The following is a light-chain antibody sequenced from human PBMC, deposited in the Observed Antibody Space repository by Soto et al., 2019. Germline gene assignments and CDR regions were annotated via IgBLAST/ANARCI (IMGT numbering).Light chain of an antibody. CDR2: DVS. Sequence: QSALTQPASVSGSPGQSITISCTGTSSDVGGYNYVSWYQQHPVKAPKLMIYDVSNRPSGVSNRFSGSKSGNTASLTISGLQAEDEADYYCSSYPSSSTVVFGGGTKLTVL. J-gene: IGLJ2*01. V-gene: IGLV2-14*01. CDR1: SSDVGGYNY. CDR3: SSYPSSSTVV.